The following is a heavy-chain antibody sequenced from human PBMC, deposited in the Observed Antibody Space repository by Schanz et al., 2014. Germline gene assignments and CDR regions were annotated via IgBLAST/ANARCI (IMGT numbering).Heavy chain of an antibody. D-gene: IGHD3-9*01. V-gene: IGHV3-13*04. CDR2: IGTAGDT. Sequence: VQLVESGGGLVKPGGSLRLSCAASGFSIRNHDMHWVRQATGAGLEWVSAIGTAGDTFYLDSVKGRFTISRDNSKNTLYLQMNSLRAEDTAVYYCAKQIHYDILTVTRNWGQGTLVTVSS. J-gene: IGHJ4*02. CDR3: AKQIHYDILTVTRN. CDR1: GFSIRNHD.